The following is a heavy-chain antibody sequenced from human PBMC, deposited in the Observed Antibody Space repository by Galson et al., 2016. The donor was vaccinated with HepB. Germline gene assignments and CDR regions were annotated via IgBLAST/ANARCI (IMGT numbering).Heavy chain of an antibody. D-gene: IGHD3-10*01. CDR2: ITSSGGST. J-gene: IGHJ4*02. Sequence: SLRLSCAASGFTFSNYAVSWVRQAPGKGLEWVSLITSSGGSTYYADSVKGRFTISRDNSRNTLYLQMNSLRTEDTAVYYCAKLPRFGVDFWGQGTLVTVSS. CDR1: GFTFSNYA. V-gene: IGHV3-23*01. CDR3: AKLPRFGVDF.